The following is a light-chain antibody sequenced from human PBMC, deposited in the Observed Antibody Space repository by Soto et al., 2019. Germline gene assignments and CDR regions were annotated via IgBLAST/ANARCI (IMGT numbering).Light chain of an antibody. CDR1: QSISSW. J-gene: IGKJ4*01. CDR3: QQYNDYSLA. CDR2: KAS. Sequence: DVQMTQFPSTPFSSLGKRVTITFRASQSISSWGAWYQHKPGKAPNLLIYKASSLGSGVPSKFSGSGSGTEFTLTISSLQPDDSATYYCQQYNDYSLAFGGGTKVDIK. V-gene: IGKV1-5*03.